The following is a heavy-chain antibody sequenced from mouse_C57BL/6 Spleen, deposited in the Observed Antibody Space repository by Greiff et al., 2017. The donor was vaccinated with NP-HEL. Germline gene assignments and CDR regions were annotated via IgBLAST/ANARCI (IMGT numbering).Heavy chain of an antibody. Sequence: VQLQQSGPELVKPGASVKISCKASGYTFTDYYMNWVKQSHGKSLEWIGDINPNNGGTSYNQKFKGKSTLTVDKSSSTAYMQLSSLTSEDSAVYYCARNYGSSLYYFDYWGQGTTLTVSS. CDR3: ARNYGSSLYYFDY. D-gene: IGHD1-1*01. CDR1: GYTFTDYY. CDR2: INPNNGGT. V-gene: IGHV1-26*01. J-gene: IGHJ2*01.